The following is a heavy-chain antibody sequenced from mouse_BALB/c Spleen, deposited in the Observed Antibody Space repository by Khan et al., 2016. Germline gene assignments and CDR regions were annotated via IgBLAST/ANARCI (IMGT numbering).Heavy chain of an antibody. CDR3: AREDEDYDAWFAS. V-gene: IGHV2-9*02. J-gene: IGHJ3*01. D-gene: IGHD2-4*01. CDR1: GFSLTNSG. CDR2: ICPGGST. Sequence: QMQLEESGPGLVAPSQSLSITCTVSGFSLTNSGVHWIRQPPGKGLEWLGVICPGGSTAYNSALLSRLSITNDNSQNQVFLRMIRMQTDDTAMYYWAREDEDYDAWFASWGQGTLVIVSA.